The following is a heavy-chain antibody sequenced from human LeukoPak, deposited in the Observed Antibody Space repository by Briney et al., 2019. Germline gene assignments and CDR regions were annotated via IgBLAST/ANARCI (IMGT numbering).Heavy chain of an antibody. J-gene: IGHJ4*02. Sequence: GGSLRLSCAASGFTFSSYAMSWVRQAPGRGLEWVSGVSGNGDYTYYADSVKGRFTISRDNSKNTLYLQMNNLRAEDTAVYYCARVLREFFGSGTYVKSLDYWGQGTLVTVSS. CDR3: ARVLREFFGSGTYVKSLDY. CDR1: GFTFSSYA. CDR2: VSGNGDYT. D-gene: IGHD3-10*01. V-gene: IGHV3-23*01.